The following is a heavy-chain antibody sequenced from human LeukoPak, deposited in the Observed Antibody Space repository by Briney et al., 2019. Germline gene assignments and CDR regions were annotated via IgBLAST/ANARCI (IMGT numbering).Heavy chain of an antibody. CDR1: GGTFSSYA. V-gene: IGHV1-69*06. D-gene: IGHD6-19*01. CDR3: ASRAGYSSGWYDYFDY. CDR2: VIPIFGTA. J-gene: IGHJ4*02. Sequence: SVKVSCKASGGTFSSYAISWVRQAPGQGLEWMGGVIPIFGTANYAQKFQGRVTITADKSTSTAYMELSSLRSEDTAVYYCASRAGYSSGWYDYFDYWGQGTLVTVSS.